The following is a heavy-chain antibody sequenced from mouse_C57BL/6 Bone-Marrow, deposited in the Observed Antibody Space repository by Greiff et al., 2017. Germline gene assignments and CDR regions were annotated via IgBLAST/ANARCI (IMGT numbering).Heavy chain of an antibody. CDR3: ARNGGNYAMDY. V-gene: IGHV2-2*01. J-gene: IGHJ4*01. Sequence: VHLVESGPGLVQPSQILSITWTVSGFSLTSYGVHWVRQSPGKGLEWLGVIWSGGSTDYNAAFISRLSISKDNSKSQVFFKMNSLQADDTAIYYCARNGGNYAMDYWGQGTSVTVSS. CDR1: GFSLTSYG. CDR2: IWSGGST.